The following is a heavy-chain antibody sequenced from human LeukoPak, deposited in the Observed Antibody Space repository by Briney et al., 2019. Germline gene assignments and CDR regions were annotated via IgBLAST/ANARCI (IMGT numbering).Heavy chain of an antibody. J-gene: IGHJ6*04. CDR1: GFTFSSYW. CDR3: AKVGPSAYYYYGMDV. D-gene: IGHD2-2*01. CDR2: IKQDGSEK. Sequence: GGSLRLSCAASGFTFSSYWMSWVRQAPGKGLEWVANIKQDGSEKYYVDSVKGRFTISRDNSKNTLYLQMNSLRAEDTAVYYCAKVGPSAYYYYGMDVWGKGTTVTVSS. V-gene: IGHV3-7*01.